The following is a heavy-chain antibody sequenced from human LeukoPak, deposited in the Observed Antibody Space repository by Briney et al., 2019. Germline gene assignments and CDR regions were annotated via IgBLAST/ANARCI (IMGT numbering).Heavy chain of an antibody. J-gene: IGHJ5*02. V-gene: IGHV4-38-2*01. CDR1: GYSISSGYY. CDR3: ARTPEGGWFDP. CDR2: IYHSGST. Sequence: SETLSLTCAVSGYSISSGYYCGWIRQPPGKGLEWIGSIYHSGSTYYNPSLKSRVTISVDTSKNQFSLKLSSVTAADTAVYYCARTPEGGWFDPWGQGTLVTVSS.